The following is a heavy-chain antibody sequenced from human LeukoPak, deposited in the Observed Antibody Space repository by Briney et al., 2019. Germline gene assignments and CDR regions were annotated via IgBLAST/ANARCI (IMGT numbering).Heavy chain of an antibody. CDR2: INHSGST. V-gene: IGHV4-38-2*01. J-gene: IGHJ6*03. Sequence: SETLSLTCAVSGHFISSGYYWGWLRQPPEKGLEVIGSINHSGSTYYNPSPKSRVTISVNTSKNQFSLKLRSVTAADTAMYYCARPRYCSISSCYYMDVWGNGTTVTVSS. D-gene: IGHD2-2*01. CDR1: GHFISSGYY. CDR3: ARPRYCSISSCYYMDV.